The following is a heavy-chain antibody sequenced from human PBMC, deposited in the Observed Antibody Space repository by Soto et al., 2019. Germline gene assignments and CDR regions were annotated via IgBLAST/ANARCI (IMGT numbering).Heavy chain of an antibody. CDR3: AKAAKREWVASRIDY. V-gene: IGHV3-23*01. J-gene: IGHJ4*02. CDR1: GFTFNTYA. CDR2: ISGGGGST. D-gene: IGHD3-3*01. Sequence: EVQLLESGGDLVQPGGSLRLSCTASGFTFNTYAMSWVRQAPGKGLEWISAISGGGGSTYYADSVKGRFSISRDNSKNTLSLKMNTLRAEDTAVYFCAKAAKREWVASRIDYWGQGTLVTVSS.